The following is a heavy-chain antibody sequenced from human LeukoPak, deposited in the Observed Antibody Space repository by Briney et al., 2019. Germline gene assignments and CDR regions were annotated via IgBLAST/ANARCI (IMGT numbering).Heavy chain of an antibody. CDR2: ISSSSSYI. CDR3: ARYSGYDRSGSDY. J-gene: IGHJ4*02. D-gene: IGHD5-12*01. V-gene: IGHV3-21*01. CDR1: GFTFSSYS. Sequence: GGSLRLSCAASGFTFSSYSMNWVRQAPGKGLEWVSSISSSSSYIYYADSVKGRFTISRDNAKNLLYLQMNSLRAEDTAVYYCARYSGYDRSGSDYWGQGTLVTVSS.